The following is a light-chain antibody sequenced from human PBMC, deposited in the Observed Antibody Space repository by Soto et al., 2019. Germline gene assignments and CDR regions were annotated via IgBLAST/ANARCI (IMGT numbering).Light chain of an antibody. CDR3: QQFGTSPPST. CDR1: QSVSSNY. Sequence: EIVLTQSPGTLSLSPGERATLSCRASQSVSSNYLAWYQQKPGQAPRLLIYGASSRATAIPDRFSGSGYGTDFALTISRLEPEDFAVYYCQQFGTSPPSTFGQGTRLEIK. CDR2: GAS. J-gene: IGKJ5*01. V-gene: IGKV3-20*01.